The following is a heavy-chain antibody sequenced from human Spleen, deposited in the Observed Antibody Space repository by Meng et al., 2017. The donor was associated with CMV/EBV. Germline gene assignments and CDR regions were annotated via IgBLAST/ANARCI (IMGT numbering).Heavy chain of an antibody. CDR2: ISYDGSKT. D-gene: IGHD4-23*01. CDR3: AKDVGGNRRDYSYGMDV. J-gene: IGHJ6*02. CDR1: GFIVSCNY. Sequence: GGSLRLSCAASGFIVSCNYMSWVRQAPGKGLEWVALISYDGSKTYYADSVRGRFTISRDSSKDSLYLQMNSLRGEDTAVYYCAKDVGGNRRDYSYGMDVWGQGTTVTVSS. V-gene: IGHV3-30*18.